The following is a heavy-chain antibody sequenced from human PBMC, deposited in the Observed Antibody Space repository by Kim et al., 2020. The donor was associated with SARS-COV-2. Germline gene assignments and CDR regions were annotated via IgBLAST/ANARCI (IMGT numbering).Heavy chain of an antibody. Sequence: SEGSNKYYADSVKGRFTISRDNSKNMLFLQMNSLRAEDTAVYYCANFESWGQGTLVTVSS. J-gene: IGHJ4*02. CDR3: ANFES. CDR2: SEGSNK. V-gene: IGHV3-33*06.